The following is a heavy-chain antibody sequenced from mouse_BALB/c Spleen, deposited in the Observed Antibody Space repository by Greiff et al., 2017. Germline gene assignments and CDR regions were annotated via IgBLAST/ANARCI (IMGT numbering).Heavy chain of an antibody. V-gene: IGHV5-6-4*01. D-gene: IGHD2-4*01. CDR1: GFTFSSYT. J-gene: IGHJ3*01. CDR2: ISSGGSYT. CDR3: TREGIYYDYGFAY. Sequence: EVKLVESGGGLVKPGGSLKLSCAASGFTFSSYTMSWVRQTPEKRLEWVATISSGGSYTYYPDSVKGRFTISRDNAKNTLYLQMSSLKSEDTAMYYCTREGIYYDYGFAYWGQGTLVTVSA.